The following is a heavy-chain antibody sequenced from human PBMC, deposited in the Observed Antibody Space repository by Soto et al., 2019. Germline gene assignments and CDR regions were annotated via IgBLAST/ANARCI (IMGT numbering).Heavy chain of an antibody. CDR2: VGGGGDNT. D-gene: IGHD3-10*01. J-gene: IGHJ4*02. Sequence: EVQLLESGGGLVQPGGSLRLSCAASGFTFSSYSMNWVRQAPGKGLEWVASVGGGGDNTLYADSVKGRFTISRDDSQNTMYMQMKRLRAEDTAVYFCATRASGSGRSPPLINYWGQGPLVTVSS. CDR3: ATRASGSGRSPPLINY. CDR1: GFTFSSYS. V-gene: IGHV3-23*01.